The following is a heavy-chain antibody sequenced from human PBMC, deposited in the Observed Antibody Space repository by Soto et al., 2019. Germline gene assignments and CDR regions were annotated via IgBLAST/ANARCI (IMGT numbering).Heavy chain of an antibody. V-gene: IGHV2-5*02. D-gene: IGHD4-17*01. J-gene: IGHJ4*02. Sequence: QITLKESGPTRVKPTETLTLTCTFSGFSLSTSGVGVGWIRQPPGKALEWLALIYWDGDKRYSPSLKSRLTITKDTSKNQVVLTMTNMDPVDTATYYCAQRRGYGEMHSWGQGTLVTVSS. CDR2: IYWDGDK. CDR1: GFSLSTSGVG. CDR3: AQRRGYGEMHS.